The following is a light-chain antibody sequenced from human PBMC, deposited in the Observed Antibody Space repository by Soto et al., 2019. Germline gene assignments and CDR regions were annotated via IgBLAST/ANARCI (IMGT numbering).Light chain of an antibody. J-gene: IGLJ3*02. CDR2: DVT. CDR1: SSDVGSFNY. V-gene: IGLV2-14*03. CDR3: SSYTTTGALGV. Sequence: SVLTQPASVSGSPGQSITISCTGTSSDVGSFNYVSWYQQHPGKAPKFLIFDVTNRPSGVSNRFSGSKSGNTASLTISGLQPEDEADYFCSSYTTTGALGVFGGGTKVTVL.